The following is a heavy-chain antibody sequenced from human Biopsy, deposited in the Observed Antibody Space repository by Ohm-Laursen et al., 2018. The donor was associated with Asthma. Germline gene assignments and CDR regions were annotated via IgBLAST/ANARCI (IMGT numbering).Heavy chain of an antibody. D-gene: IGHD3-3*01. CDR2: GGSYYDGGLK. CDR1: GFTFSSYG. Sequence: SLRLSCAASGFTFSSYGMHWVRQAPGKGLEWVAVGGSYYDGGLKYYPDSVNGRFTFSRDDSKNTLYRQMNSLRPDDTAVYYCARDVMEWYLPAFDFWGQGTLVTVSS. V-gene: IGHV3-30*03. CDR3: ARDVMEWYLPAFDF. J-gene: IGHJ4*02.